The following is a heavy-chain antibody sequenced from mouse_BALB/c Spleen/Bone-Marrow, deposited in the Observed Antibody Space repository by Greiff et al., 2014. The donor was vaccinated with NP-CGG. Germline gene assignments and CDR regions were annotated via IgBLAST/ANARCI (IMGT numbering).Heavy chain of an antibody. CDR3: ALLLQYYAMDY. CDR2: IDPANGNT. D-gene: IGHD1-1*01. V-gene: IGHV14-3*02. CDR1: GFNIKVTY. Sequence: VQLQQSGAELVKPGASVKLSCTASGFNIKVTYMHWVKQRPEQGLEWIGRIDPANGNTKYDPKFQGKATITADTSSNTAYLQLSSRTSEDAAVYYCALLLQYYAMDYWGQGTTVTVSS. J-gene: IGHJ4*01.